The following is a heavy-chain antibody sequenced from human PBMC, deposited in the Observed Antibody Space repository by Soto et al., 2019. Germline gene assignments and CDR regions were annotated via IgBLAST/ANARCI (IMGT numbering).Heavy chain of an antibody. Sequence: PGGSLRLSCAASGFTFSSYGMHWVRQAPGKGLEWVAVIWYDGSNKYYADSVKGRFTISRDNSKNTLYLQMNSLRAEDTAVYYCARTYVDIVATIVHLSEYYYGMDVWGQGTTVTVSS. J-gene: IGHJ6*02. V-gene: IGHV3-33*01. CDR3: ARTYVDIVATIVHLSEYYYGMDV. CDR1: GFTFSSYG. D-gene: IGHD5-12*01. CDR2: IWYDGSNK.